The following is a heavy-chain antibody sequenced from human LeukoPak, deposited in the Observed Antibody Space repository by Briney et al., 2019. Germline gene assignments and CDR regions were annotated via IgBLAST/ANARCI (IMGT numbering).Heavy chain of an antibody. CDR2: INWNGGST. D-gene: IGHD3-10*01. CDR1: GFTFDDYG. J-gene: IGHJ4*02. Sequence: PGGSLRLSCAASGFTFDDYGMSWVRQAPGKGLEWVSGINWNGGSTGYADSVKGRFTISRDNAKNSLYLQMNSLRTEDTAVYYCARSLTMVRAYDYWGQGTLVTVSS. CDR3: ARSLTMVRAYDY. V-gene: IGHV3-20*04.